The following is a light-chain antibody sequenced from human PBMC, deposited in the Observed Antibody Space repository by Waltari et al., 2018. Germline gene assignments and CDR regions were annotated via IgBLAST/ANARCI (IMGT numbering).Light chain of an antibody. CDR3: QEANSFPLT. Sequence: DIQMTQSPSTLSASVGDRVTITYRASQSISAWLAWYQQKPGKAPKLLIYDASNLQSGVPSRFSGSDSGTEFTLTISSLQPEDVATYYCQEANSFPLTFGGGTKVEI. V-gene: IGKV1-5*01. CDR2: DAS. J-gene: IGKJ4*01. CDR1: QSISAW.